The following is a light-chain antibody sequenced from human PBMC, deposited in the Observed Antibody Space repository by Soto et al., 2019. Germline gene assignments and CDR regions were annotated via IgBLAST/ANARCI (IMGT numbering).Light chain of an antibody. CDR2: AAS. CDR1: QSISNY. J-gene: IGKJ3*01. V-gene: IGKV1-39*01. Sequence: DIQMTQSPSSLSASVGDRVTITCRASQSISNYLNWYQHKVGKAPKLLISAASTLQSGVPSRFSGSGSGTDFTLTIRSLQPDDFATYFCQQTYSTPIFTFCTWNKVDI. CDR3: QQTYSTPIFT.